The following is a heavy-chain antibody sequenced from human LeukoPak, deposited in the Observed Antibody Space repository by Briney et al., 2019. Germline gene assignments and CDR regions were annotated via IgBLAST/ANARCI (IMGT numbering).Heavy chain of an antibody. CDR3: APGSISTGYYHY. V-gene: IGHV4-39*01. CDR1: GGSISSSNYY. CDR2: IYYSGST. Sequence: SETLSLTCTVSGGSISSSNYYWAWIRQPPGKELVWIASIYYSGSTYYSPSLKSRVTISVDTSKNQSSLKMTSVTAADTAVYYCAPGSISTGYYHYWGQGTLVTVSS. D-gene: IGHD3-22*01. J-gene: IGHJ4*02.